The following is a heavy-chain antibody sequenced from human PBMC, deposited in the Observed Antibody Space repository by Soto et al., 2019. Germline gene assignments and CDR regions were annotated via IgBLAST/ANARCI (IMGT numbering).Heavy chain of an antibody. V-gene: IGHV1-2*04. Sequence: QVQLVQSGAELKKPGASVKVSCKASGYTFTDYYVHWLRQAPGQGLEWMGWINPKSGVTHYAQKFQGWVTLTRDTSVSTAYMELNRLKSDETAVFFCARGVSGWSPFDVGGKGTLVTVSS. J-gene: IGHJ4*02. CDR3: ARGVSGWSPFDV. D-gene: IGHD6-19*01. CDR1: GYTFTDYY. CDR2: INPKSGVT.